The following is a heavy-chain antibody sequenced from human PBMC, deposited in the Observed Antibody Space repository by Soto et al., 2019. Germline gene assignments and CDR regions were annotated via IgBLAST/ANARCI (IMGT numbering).Heavy chain of an antibody. D-gene: IGHD6-6*01. CDR3: ARISEISSLGGENWFDP. J-gene: IGHJ5*02. CDR1: GGTFSSYA. CDR2: IIPIFGTA. Sequence: QVQLVQSGAEVKKPGSSVKVSCKASGGTFSSYAISWVRQAPGQGLEWMGGIIPIFGTANYAQKFQGRVTITADESTSTAYMELSSLRSEDTAGYYCARISEISSLGGENWFDPWGQGTLVTVSS. V-gene: IGHV1-69*01.